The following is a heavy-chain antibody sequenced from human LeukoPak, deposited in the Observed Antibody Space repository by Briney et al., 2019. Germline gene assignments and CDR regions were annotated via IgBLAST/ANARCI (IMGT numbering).Heavy chain of an antibody. J-gene: IGHJ6*03. V-gene: IGHV4-34*01. CDR1: GGSFSGHY. Sequence: IPSETLSLTCGVYGGSFSGHYWSWIRQPPGKGLEWIGENNDSGSSNYNPSLRSRVTISVDTSKNHFSLKLSSVTAADTAVYYCARGRRQWLVPPSDYYFYMDVWGKGTTVTVSS. CDR3: ARGRRQWLVPPSDYYFYMDV. D-gene: IGHD6-19*01. CDR2: NNDSGSS.